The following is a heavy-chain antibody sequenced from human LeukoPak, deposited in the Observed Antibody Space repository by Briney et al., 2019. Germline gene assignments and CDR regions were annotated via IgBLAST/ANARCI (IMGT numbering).Heavy chain of an antibody. V-gene: IGHV3-15*01. CDR1: GFTFSNAW. J-gene: IGHJ4*02. Sequence: PGGSLRLSCAASGFTFSNAWMSWVRQAPGKGLEWVGRIKSKTDGGTTDYAAPVKGRFTISRDDSKNTLYLQMNSLKTEDTAVYYCTTTIRGYSGYEIDYRGQGTLVTVSS. D-gene: IGHD5-12*01. CDR2: IKSKTDGGTT. CDR3: TTTIRGYSGYEIDY.